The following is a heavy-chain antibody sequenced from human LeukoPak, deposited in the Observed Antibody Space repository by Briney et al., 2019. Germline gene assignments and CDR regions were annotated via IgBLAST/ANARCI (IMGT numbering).Heavy chain of an antibody. J-gene: IGHJ6*02. CDR1: GGSISSSSYY. D-gene: IGHD3-10*01. V-gene: IGHV4-39*07. CDR3: ARGRRGSGSAFGLDV. Sequence: PSETLSLTCTVSGGSISSSSYYWGWIRQPPGKGLEWIGSIYYSGSTYYNPSLKSRVTISIDTSKNQFSLKLSSVTAADTAVYYCARGRRGSGSAFGLDVWGQGITVTVSS. CDR2: IYYSGST.